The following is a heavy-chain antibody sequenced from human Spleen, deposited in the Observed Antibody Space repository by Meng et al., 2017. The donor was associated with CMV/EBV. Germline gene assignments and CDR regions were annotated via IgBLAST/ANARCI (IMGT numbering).Heavy chain of an antibody. J-gene: IGHJ1*01. CDR1: TFSTCA. CDR3: AEGHCSTSNCYHSDYFQG. V-gene: IGHV1-69*06. Sequence: TFSTCALSWVRQAPGQGLEWVGGIIPILATANYAQKFQGRVTITADKSTSTAYMELSGLRSEDTAVYYCAEGHCSTSNCYHSDYFQGWGQGTLVTVSS. CDR2: IIPILATA. D-gene: IGHD2-2*01.